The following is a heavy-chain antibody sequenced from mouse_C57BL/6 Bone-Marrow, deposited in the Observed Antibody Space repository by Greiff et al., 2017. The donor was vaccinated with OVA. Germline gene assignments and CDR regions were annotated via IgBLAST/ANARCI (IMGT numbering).Heavy chain of an antibody. CDR3: ARESITTVVATDY. CDR1: GFTFSSYA. J-gene: IGHJ2*01. D-gene: IGHD1-1*01. V-gene: IGHV5-4*01. CDR2: ISDGGSYT. Sequence: EVMLVESGGGLVKPGGSLKLSCAASGFTFSSYAMSWVRQTPEKRLEWVATISDGGSYTYYPDNVKGRFTISRDNAKNNLYLQMSHLKSEDTAMDYCARESITTVVATDYWGQGTTLTVSS.